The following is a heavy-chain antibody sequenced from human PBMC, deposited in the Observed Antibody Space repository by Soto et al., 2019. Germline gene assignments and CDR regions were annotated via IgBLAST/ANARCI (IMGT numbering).Heavy chain of an antibody. CDR2: INHTGGT. J-gene: IGHJ5*02. Sequence: SETLSLTCAVYGGSVNGYYWNWIRQPPGKGLEWIGEINHTGGTHYNPSLKRRVTMSVDTSKNQFSLRLSSVTAADTAIYYCATRITVFGLLIPPFDPWGQGTQVTVSS. D-gene: IGHD3-3*01. CDR3: ATRITVFGLLIPPFDP. CDR1: GGSVNGYY. V-gene: IGHV4-34*01.